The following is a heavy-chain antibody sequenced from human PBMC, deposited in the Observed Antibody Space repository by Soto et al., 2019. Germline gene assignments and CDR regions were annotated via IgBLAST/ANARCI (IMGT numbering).Heavy chain of an antibody. D-gene: IGHD6-13*01. CDR3: ARARATIAAAAIFDC. J-gene: IGHJ4*02. CDR1: GGSISTSNW. CDR2: VYRTGST. Sequence: QVQLQESGPGLVKPSGTLSLTCAVSGGSISTSNWWSWVRQPPGKGLEWIGEVYRTGSTNYNPSRESLLTIPGDKSKNQFSLKLTSVTAADTAVYYCARARATIAAAAIFDCWGQGTLVTVSS. V-gene: IGHV4-4*02.